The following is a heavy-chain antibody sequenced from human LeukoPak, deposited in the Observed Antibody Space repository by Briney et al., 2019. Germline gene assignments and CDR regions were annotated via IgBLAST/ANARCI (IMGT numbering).Heavy chain of an antibody. J-gene: IGHJ4*02. V-gene: IGHV1-46*01. D-gene: IGHD3-9*01. CDR1: GYTFTSYY. CDR2: INPSGGST. CDR3: ARVDYDILTGYSGAPFDY. Sequence: EASVKVSCKASGYTFTSYYMHWVRQAPGQGLEWMGIINPSGGSTSYAQKFQGRVTMTRDMSTSTVYMELSSLRSEDTAVYYCARVDYDILTGYSGAPFDYWGQGTLVTVSS.